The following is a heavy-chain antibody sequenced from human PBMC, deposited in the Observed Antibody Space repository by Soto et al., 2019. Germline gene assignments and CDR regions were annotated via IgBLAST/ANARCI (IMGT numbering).Heavy chain of an antibody. CDR3: ATRYCIHTTCYVY. CDR1: GGSISSDNW. D-gene: IGHD2-2*01. J-gene: IGHJ4*02. CDR2: IHPNGRT. Sequence: QVQLQESGPGLVEPSGTLSLTCAVSGGSISSDNWWTWVRQPPAEGLEWIGEIHPNGRTNYKPSPKSRITISGSKAVNPFPLWLTSVAAAEGGLNYCATRYCIHTTCYVYWGQGTLVTVSS. V-gene: IGHV4-4*02.